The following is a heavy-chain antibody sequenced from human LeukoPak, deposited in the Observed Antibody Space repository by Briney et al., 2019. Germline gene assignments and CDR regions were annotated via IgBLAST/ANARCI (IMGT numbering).Heavy chain of an antibody. J-gene: IGHJ4*02. Sequence: ASVKVSCKASGYTFTSYDINWVRQATGQGLEWMGWMNPNSGNTGYAQKFQRRVTITRNTSISTAYMELSSLRSEDTAVYYCARGPQWEPLDYWGQGTLVTVSS. CDR3: ARGPQWEPLDY. V-gene: IGHV1-8*03. CDR1: GYTFTSYD. CDR2: MNPNSGNT. D-gene: IGHD1-26*01.